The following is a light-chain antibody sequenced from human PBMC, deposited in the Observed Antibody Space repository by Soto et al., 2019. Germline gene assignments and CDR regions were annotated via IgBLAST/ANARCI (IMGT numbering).Light chain of an antibody. Sequence: EIVLTQSPGTLSLSPGERATLSCRASQSVSSSYLAWYQHKPGQAPRLLIYGASNRATGIPDRFSGSGSVTDFTLTISRLEPEDFALYYCQQYGSSPPYTFGQGTKLESK. J-gene: IGKJ2*01. CDR2: GAS. CDR1: QSVSSSY. CDR3: QQYGSSPPYT. V-gene: IGKV3-20*01.